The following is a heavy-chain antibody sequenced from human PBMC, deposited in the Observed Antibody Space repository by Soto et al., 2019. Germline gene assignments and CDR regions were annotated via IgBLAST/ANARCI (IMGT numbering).Heavy chain of an antibody. CDR3: ARASSGYGFDAFDI. Sequence: ASVKVSCKVSGYTLTELSMHWVRQAPGKGLEWMGWMNPNSGNAGYAQKFQGRVTLTRNTAIGIVYMEMSSLRYDDTGVYYCARASSGYGFDAFDIWGQGTMVTVSS. CDR2: MNPNSGNA. D-gene: IGHD5-12*01. V-gene: IGHV1-8*01. J-gene: IGHJ3*02. CDR1: GYTLTELS.